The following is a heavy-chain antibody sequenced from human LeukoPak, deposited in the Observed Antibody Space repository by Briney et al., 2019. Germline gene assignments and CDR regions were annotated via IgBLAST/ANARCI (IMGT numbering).Heavy chain of an antibody. D-gene: IGHD2-2*01. Sequence: GGSLRLSCAASGFTFSSYWMHWVRQAPGKGLEWVSAVSGSGDSTYYADSVKGRFTISRDYSKNTLFLQMNSLRAEDTALYYCAKSDCSSIYCYVLDYWGQGTLVTVSS. J-gene: IGHJ4*02. V-gene: IGHV3-23*01. CDR1: GFTFSSYW. CDR3: AKSDCSSIYCYVLDY. CDR2: VSGSGDST.